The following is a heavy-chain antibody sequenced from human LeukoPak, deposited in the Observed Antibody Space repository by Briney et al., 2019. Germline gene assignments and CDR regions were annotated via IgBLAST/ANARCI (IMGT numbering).Heavy chain of an antibody. D-gene: IGHD2-15*01. Sequence: GGSLRLSCAASGFTFSSYALSWVRQAPGKGLEWVSTISGSGAGTKYADSVRGRFTISRDNSKNTVYLQMNSLRDEDTAVYYCAKDRSDDTTWYVGSHWGQGTLVTVSS. CDR1: GFTFSSYA. V-gene: IGHV3-23*01. CDR3: AKDRSDDTTWYVGSH. J-gene: IGHJ4*02. CDR2: ISGSGAGT.